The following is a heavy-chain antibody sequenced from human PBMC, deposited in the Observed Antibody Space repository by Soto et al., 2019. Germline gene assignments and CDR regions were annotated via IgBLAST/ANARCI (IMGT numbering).Heavy chain of an antibody. D-gene: IGHD5-18*01. CDR2: IFHSGTT. CDR3: ARASNKRGYSYGPDY. J-gene: IGHJ4*02. V-gene: IGHV4-28*03. CDR1: GYSITNVNW. Sequence: PSDTLSLTCAVSGYSITNVNWWSWIRHPPGKGLEWIGYIFHSGTTHYNPSLKSRVTISVDTSKNQFSLKLSSVTAADTAVYYCARASNKRGYSYGPDYWGQGPLVTVS.